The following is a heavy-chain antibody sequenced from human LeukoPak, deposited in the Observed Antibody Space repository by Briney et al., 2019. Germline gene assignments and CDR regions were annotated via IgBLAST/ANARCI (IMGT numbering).Heavy chain of an antibody. V-gene: IGHV4-59*12. D-gene: IGHD3-22*01. CDR1: GGSISNYY. Sequence: SETLSLTCTVSGGSISNYYWSWIRQPPGKGLEWIAYIYYSGITNYNPSLKSRVTISVNTSKNQFSLKLSSVTAADTAVYYCATELRSGYFDYWGQGTLVTVSS. CDR3: ATELRSGYFDY. J-gene: IGHJ4*02. CDR2: IYYSGIT.